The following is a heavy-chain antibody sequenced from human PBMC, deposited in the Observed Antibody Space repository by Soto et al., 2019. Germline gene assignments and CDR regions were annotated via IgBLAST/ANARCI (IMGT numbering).Heavy chain of an antibody. Sequence: EVQLVESGGGLVKPGGSLRLSCAASGFTFSSYSMNWVRQAPGKGLEWVSSISSSSSYIYYADSVKGRFTISRDNAKNSLYLQMNSLRAEDTAVYYCASTVVTPAGLDYWGQGTLVTVSS. CDR3: ASTVVTPAGLDY. J-gene: IGHJ4*02. CDR1: GFTFSSYS. V-gene: IGHV3-21*01. CDR2: ISSSSSYI. D-gene: IGHD2-21*02.